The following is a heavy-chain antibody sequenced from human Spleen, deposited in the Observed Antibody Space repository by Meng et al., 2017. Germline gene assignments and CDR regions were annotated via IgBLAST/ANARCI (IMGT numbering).Heavy chain of an antibody. J-gene: IGHJ4*02. CDR2: IWYDGSNK. CDR1: GFTFSSYG. Sequence: GESLKISCAASGFTFSSYGMHWVRQAPGKGLEWVAVIWYDGSNKYYADSVKGRFTISRDNSKNTLYLQMNSLRAEDTAVYYCARGDCGGDCYWDWGQGTLVTVSS. D-gene: IGHD2-21*02. CDR3: ARGDCGGDCYWD. V-gene: IGHV3-33*01.